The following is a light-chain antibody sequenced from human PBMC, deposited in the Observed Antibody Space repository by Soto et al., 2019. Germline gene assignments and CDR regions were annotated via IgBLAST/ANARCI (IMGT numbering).Light chain of an antibody. CDR3: QQYNSYSSIT. Sequence: DVQMTQSPSTLSASVGDRVTITCRASQSIDSWLAWYQQKPGKAPNLLIYKASTVETGVPSRFSGSGSGTEFTLTISSLQSDDFATYYCQQYNSYSSITFGQGTRLEIK. CDR1: QSIDSW. V-gene: IGKV1-5*03. J-gene: IGKJ5*01. CDR2: KAS.